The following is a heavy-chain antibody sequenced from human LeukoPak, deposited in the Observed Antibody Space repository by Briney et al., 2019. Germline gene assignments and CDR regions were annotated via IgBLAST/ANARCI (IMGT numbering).Heavy chain of an antibody. CDR1: GYTFTSYG. J-gene: IGHJ4*02. D-gene: IGHD2-2*01. CDR2: ISAYNGNT. Sequence: ASVKVSCTASGYTFTSYGISWVRQAPGQGLEWMGWISAYNGNTNYAQKLQGRVTMTTDTSTSTAYMELRSLRSDDTAVYYCARDAKIVVVPAANGGHDYWGQGTLVTVSS. V-gene: IGHV1-18*01. CDR3: ARDAKIVVVPAANGGHDY.